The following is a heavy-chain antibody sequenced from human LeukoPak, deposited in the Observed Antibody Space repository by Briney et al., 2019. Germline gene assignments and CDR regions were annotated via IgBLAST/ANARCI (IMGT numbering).Heavy chain of an antibody. J-gene: IGHJ5*02. D-gene: IGHD3-10*01. CDR1: GGTFSSYA. Sequence: SVKVSCKASGGTFSSYAISWVRQAPGQGLEWMGRIIPILGIANYAQKFQGRVTITADKSTSTAYMELSSLRSEDTAVYYCARDLPYYGSGSYQRANWFDPWGQGTLVTVSS. CDR2: IIPILGIA. V-gene: IGHV1-69*04. CDR3: ARDLPYYGSGSYQRANWFDP.